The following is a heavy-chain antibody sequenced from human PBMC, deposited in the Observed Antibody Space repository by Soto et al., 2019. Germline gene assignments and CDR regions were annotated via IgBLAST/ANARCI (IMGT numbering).Heavy chain of an antibody. CDR2: IYYSGST. J-gene: IGHJ6*02. D-gene: IGHD2-21*02. V-gene: IGHV4-61*01. CDR3: ARDRRGFGGNSPTTIDYYGMDV. CDR1: GGSVSSGSYY. Sequence: SETLSLTCTVSGGSVSSGSYYWSWIRQPPGKGLEWIGYIYYSGSTNYNPSLKSRVTISVDTSKNQFSLKLSSVTAADTAVYYCARDRRGFGGNSPTTIDYYGMDVWGQGTTVTVSS.